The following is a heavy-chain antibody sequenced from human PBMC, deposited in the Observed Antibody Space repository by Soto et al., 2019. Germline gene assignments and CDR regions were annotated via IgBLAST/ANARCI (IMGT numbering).Heavy chain of an antibody. CDR3: ARGYYHGSGTFDY. Sequence: QVQLVESGGGVVQPGRSLRLSCVASGFTFNDYGMHWVRQAPDKGLEWVAVIWYDGSNKYYADSVKGRFTISRDNSKNTLYVQMNSLRAEDTAVYYCARGYYHGSGTFDYWGQGTLVTVSS. CDR2: IWYDGSNK. CDR1: GFTFNDYG. D-gene: IGHD3-10*01. V-gene: IGHV3-33*01. J-gene: IGHJ4*02.